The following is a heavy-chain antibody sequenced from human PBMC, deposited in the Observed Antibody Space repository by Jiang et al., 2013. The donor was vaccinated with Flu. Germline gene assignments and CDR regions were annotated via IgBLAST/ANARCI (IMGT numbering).Heavy chain of an antibody. CDR1: GGSISSSNW. V-gene: IGHV4-4*02. Sequence: GPGLVKPSGTLSLTCAVSGGSISSSNWWSWVRQPPGKGLEWIGEIYHSGSTNYNPSLKGRVTISVDKSKNQFSLKLSSVTAADTAVYYCARGGPKYSSSWSGFFDYWGQGTLVTVSS. CDR3: ARGGPKYSSSWSGFFDY. D-gene: IGHD6-13*01. J-gene: IGHJ4*02. CDR2: IYHSGST.